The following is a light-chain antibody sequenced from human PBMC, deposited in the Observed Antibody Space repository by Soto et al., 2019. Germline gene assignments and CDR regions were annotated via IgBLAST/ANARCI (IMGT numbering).Light chain of an antibody. V-gene: IGLV2-14*01. CDR1: SSDVGGYNY. J-gene: IGLJ2*01. CDR2: DVT. Sequence: QSALTQPASVSGSPGQSITISFTGTSSDVGGYNYVSWYQQHPGKAPKLMIYDVTNRPSGVSNRFSGSKSGNTASLTISGLQDEDEADYYCSSYRSSSTFVVFGGGTELTV. CDR3: SSYRSSSTFVV.